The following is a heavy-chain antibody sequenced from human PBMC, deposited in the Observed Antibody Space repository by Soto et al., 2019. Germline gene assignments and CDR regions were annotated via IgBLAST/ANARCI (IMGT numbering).Heavy chain of an antibody. CDR1: GGSISSGDYY. CDR2: VYYSGST. D-gene: IGHD2-21*02. J-gene: IGHJ4*02. Sequence: QVQLQESGPGLVKPSQTLSLTCTVSGGSISSGDYYWSWIRQPPGKGLEWIGYVYYSGSTYYNPSLKSRVTISVDTSKNQFSLKLSSVTAADTAVYYCARAPRADIVVVTAHFDYWGQGTLVTVSS. V-gene: IGHV4-30-4*01. CDR3: ARAPRADIVVVTAHFDY.